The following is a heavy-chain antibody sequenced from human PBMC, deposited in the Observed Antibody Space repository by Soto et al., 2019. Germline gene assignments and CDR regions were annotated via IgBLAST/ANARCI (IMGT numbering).Heavy chain of an antibody. Sequence: PGGSLRLSCAASGFTFKSYAVSWVRQAPGKGLEWVPVITGSGDSTYYADSVKGRFTISRDNSKNTLYLQMNSLRAEDTAVYYCAKELRHHYNLASSDHWGQGTLVTGSS. CDR3: AKELRHHYNLASSDH. CDR2: ITGSGDST. D-gene: IGHD4-4*01. J-gene: IGHJ4*02. V-gene: IGHV3-23*01. CDR1: GFTFKSYA.